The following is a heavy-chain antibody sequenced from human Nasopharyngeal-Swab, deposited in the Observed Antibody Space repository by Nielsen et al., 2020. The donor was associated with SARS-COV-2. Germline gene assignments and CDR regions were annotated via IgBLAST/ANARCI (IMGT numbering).Heavy chain of an antibody. CDR1: GGSFSGYY. CDR2: INHSGST. V-gene: IGHV4-34*01. CDR3: ARVRPMIYSSGSNFDY. D-gene: IGHD6-19*01. Sequence: SDTLSLTCAVYGGSFSGYYWSWIRQPPGKGLEWVGVINHSGSTNYNPSLKSRVTISVDTSKHQFSLKLSSVTAADTAVYYCARVRPMIYSSGSNFDYWGQGTLVTVSS. J-gene: IGHJ4*02.